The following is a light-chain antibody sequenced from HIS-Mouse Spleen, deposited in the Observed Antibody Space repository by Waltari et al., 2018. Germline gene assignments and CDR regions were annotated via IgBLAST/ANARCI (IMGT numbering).Light chain of an antibody. CDR3: AAWDDSLSGHVV. J-gene: IGLJ2*01. V-gene: IGLV1-47*01. CDR2: RNN. CDR1: SSNLGRNY. Sequence: QSVLTQPPSASGTPRRRVTISCSGSSSNLGRNYVYWYQQLPVTAPKLLIHRNNQRPSGVPDRFSGSKSGTSASLAISGLRSEDEADYYCAAWDDSLSGHVVFGGGTKLTVL.